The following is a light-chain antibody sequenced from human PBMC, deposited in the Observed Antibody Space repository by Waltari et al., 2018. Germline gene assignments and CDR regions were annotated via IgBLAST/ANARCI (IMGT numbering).Light chain of an antibody. J-gene: IGKJ1*01. CDR2: GTV. CDR3: QQYKIWPQT. CDR1: ENVAGN. V-gene: IGKV3-15*01. Sequence: EIVMTQSPATLSGSPGDTATLSCRASENVAGNLAWYQQRAGQAPRLLIYGTVTRATGIPARFSGSGSGTEFTLTISSLQSEDFAVYHCQQYKIWPQTFGQGTKVEIK.